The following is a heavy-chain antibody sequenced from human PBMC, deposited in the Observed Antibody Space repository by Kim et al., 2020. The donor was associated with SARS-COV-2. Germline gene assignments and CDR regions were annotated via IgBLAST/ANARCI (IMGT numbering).Heavy chain of an antibody. Sequence: ASVKVSCKASVYTFTSYYMHWVRQAPGQGLEWMGIINPSGGSTSYAQKFQGRVTMTRDTSTSTVYMELSSLRSEDTAVYYCARGGVLTGYRNWFDPWGQGTLVTVSS. CDR1: VYTFTSYY. D-gene: IGHD3-9*01. J-gene: IGHJ5*02. CDR2: INPSGGST. CDR3: ARGGVLTGYRNWFDP. V-gene: IGHV1-46*01.